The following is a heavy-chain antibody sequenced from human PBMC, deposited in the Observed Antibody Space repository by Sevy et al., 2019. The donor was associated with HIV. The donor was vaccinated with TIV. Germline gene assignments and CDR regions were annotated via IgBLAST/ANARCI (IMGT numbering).Heavy chain of an antibody. V-gene: IGHV4-4*07. CDR3: ARDLGITVVRGVCKNYGLDV. D-gene: IGHD3-10*01. J-gene: IGHJ6*02. Sequence: SETLSLTCTVSGGSVSTYYWSWIRQPAGKGLEWIGRIETSGTTNYNPSVKSRVTMCIDTPKNRFCLKVSSVTAADTAVYCCARDLGITVVRGVCKNYGLDVWGQGTTVTVSS. CDR2: IETSGTT. CDR1: GGSVSTYY.